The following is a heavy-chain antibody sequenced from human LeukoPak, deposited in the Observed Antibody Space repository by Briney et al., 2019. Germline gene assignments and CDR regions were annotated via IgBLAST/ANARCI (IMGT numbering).Heavy chain of an antibody. Sequence: GGSLRLSCAASGFTFSNAWMSWVRQAPGKGLEWVGRIKSKTDGGTTDYAAPVKGRFTISRDDSKNTLYLQMNSLKTEDTAVYCCTAGGIAAAGSFDYWGQGTLVTVSS. J-gene: IGHJ4*02. V-gene: IGHV3-15*01. CDR1: GFTFSNAW. D-gene: IGHD6-13*01. CDR2: IKSKTDGGTT. CDR3: TAGGIAAAGSFDY.